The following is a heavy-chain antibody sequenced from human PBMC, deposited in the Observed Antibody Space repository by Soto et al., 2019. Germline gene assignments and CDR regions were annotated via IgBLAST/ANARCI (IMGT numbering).Heavy chain of an antibody. Sequence: EVQLLESGGGLIQPGGSLRLSCAASGFMFSSYAMSWVRQAPGKGLEWVSSISASGGTANLADSVEGRCTNSRDNSKSTMYLKMNSLRAEDTAVYYCAKLTYPSDSTGYYYERVSGWIDSWGQGTLVTVSS. CDR3: AKLTYPSDSTGYYYERVSGWIDS. CDR2: ISASGGTA. J-gene: IGHJ5*01. D-gene: IGHD3-22*01. V-gene: IGHV3-23*01. CDR1: GFMFSSYA.